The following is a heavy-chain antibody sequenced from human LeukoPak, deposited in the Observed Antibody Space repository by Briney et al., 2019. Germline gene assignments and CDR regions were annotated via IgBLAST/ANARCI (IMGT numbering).Heavy chain of an antibody. CDR1: GGSISSSSYY. D-gene: IGHD1-26*01. Sequence: SETLSLTCTVSGGSISSSSYYWGWIRQPPGKGLEWIGSIYYSGTTYYNPSLKSRVTISVDTSKNQFSLKLSSVTAADTAVYYCARVLPVGITGPLDYWGQGILVTVSS. CDR3: ARVLPVGITGPLDY. CDR2: IYYSGTT. V-gene: IGHV4-39*07. J-gene: IGHJ4*02.